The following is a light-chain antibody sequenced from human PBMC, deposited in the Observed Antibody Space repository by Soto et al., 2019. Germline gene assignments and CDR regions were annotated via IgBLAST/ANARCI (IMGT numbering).Light chain of an antibody. V-gene: IGLV2-14*03. Sequence: QSALTQPASVSGSPGQSIAISCTGVRTDVDGYDYVSWYQQHPGQAPQLIIYDVYNRPSGVSHRFSGSKSGDTASLTISGLQAEGEADYYCSSYTTSNTRQIVFGTGTKVTVL. CDR3: SSYTTSNTRQIV. CDR2: DVY. CDR1: RTDVDGYDY. J-gene: IGLJ1*01.